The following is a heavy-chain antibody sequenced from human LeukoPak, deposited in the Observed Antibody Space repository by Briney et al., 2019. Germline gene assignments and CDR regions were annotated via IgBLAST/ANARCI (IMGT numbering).Heavy chain of an antibody. CDR1: GFTFSSDW. V-gene: IGHV3-74*01. Sequence: GGSLRLSCAASGFTFSSDWMHWVRQAPGKGLVWVSRINHNENSIHYADSVKGRFTISRDNAKNTLHLQMNSLRAEDTAVYYCARVPGYSGYFYGMDIWGQGTTVTVSS. CDR3: ARVPGYSGYFYGMDI. D-gene: IGHD5-12*01. J-gene: IGHJ6*02. CDR2: INHNENSI.